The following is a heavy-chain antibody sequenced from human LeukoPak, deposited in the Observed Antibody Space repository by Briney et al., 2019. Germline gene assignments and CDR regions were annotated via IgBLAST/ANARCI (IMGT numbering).Heavy chain of an antibody. CDR3: TNLRGGYDLVY. CDR2: IYDDDST. CDR1: GFTFSRFA. V-gene: IGHV3-66*01. D-gene: IGHD5-12*01. Sequence: GGSLRLSCEASGFTFSRFAMTWVRQAPGKGLEWVSLIYDDDSTYYTNSVKGRFTISRDDSKNTLSLQMNSLRAEDTAVYYCTNLRGGYDLVYWGQGTLVTASS. J-gene: IGHJ4*02.